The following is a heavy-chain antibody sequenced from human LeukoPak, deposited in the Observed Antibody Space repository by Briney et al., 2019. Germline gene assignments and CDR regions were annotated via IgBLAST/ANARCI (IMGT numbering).Heavy chain of an antibody. V-gene: IGHV3-48*04. J-gene: IGHJ4*02. D-gene: IGHD5-18*01. CDR2: ISSSSSTI. Sequence: GGSLRLSCAASGFTFSSYSMNWVRQAPGKGLEWVSYISSSSSTIYYADSVKGRFTISRDNAKNTLYLQINSLRAEDTAVYYCARGDAYSYGPFDYWGQGTLVTVTS. CDR3: ARGDAYSYGPFDY. CDR1: GFTFSSYS.